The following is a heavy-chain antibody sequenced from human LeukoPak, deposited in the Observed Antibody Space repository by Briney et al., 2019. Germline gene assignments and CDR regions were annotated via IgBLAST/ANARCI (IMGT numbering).Heavy chain of an antibody. CDR1: GFTFSDYY. Sequence: PGGSLRLSCAASGFTFSDYYMSWIRQAPGKGLEWVSYISSSSSTIYYADSVKGRFTISRDNAKNSLYLQMNSLRAEDTAVYYCARDLRADIVVVPAAILHYYYYMDVWGKGTTVTVSS. V-gene: IGHV3-11*04. D-gene: IGHD2-2*02. CDR3: ARDLRADIVVVPAAILHYYYYMDV. CDR2: ISSSSSTI. J-gene: IGHJ6*03.